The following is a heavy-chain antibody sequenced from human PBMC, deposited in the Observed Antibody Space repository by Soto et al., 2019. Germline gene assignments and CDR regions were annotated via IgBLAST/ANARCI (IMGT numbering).Heavy chain of an antibody. V-gene: IGHV3-30-3*01. J-gene: IGHJ4*02. CDR2: LSYDGSNK. CDR3: ATGSATYYFDY. Sequence: QVELVESGGGVVQPGRSLRLSCAASGLTLSGYTMHWVRQAPGKGLEWVAILSYDGSNKYYADSVKGRFTTSRDNSKNTLYLQMNRLRGEDTAVYYCATGSATYYFDYWGQGTLVTVSS. CDR1: GLTLSGYT.